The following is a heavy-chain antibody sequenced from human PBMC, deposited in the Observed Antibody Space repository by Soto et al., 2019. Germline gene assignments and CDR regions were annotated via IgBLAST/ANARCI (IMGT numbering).Heavy chain of an antibody. J-gene: IGHJ4*02. D-gene: IGHD4-17*01. CDR1: GFTFSNAW. Sequence: EVQLVEAGGGLVKPGGSLRLSCAASGFTFSNAWMNRVRQAPGKGLEWVGRIKSKTDGGTTDYAAPVKGRFTISRDDSKNTLYLQMNSLKTEDTAVYYCTTDWHDYGEYYFDYWGQGTLVTVSS. V-gene: IGHV3-15*07. CDR2: IKSKTDGGTT. CDR3: TTDWHDYGEYYFDY.